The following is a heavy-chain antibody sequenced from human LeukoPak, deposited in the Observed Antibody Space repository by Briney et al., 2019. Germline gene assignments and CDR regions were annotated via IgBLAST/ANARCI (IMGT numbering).Heavy chain of an antibody. Sequence: GGSLRLSCAASGFVFSSYSFNWVRQAPGKGLEWVASVNTVSSYIYYADSVRGRFTISRDNAKNSEILQMNSLRALDMTMFCCVRLRRNSDSSGYFYYYDNWGQGTLVTVSS. CDR1: GFVFSSYS. J-gene: IGHJ4*02. CDR2: VNTVSSYI. V-gene: IGHV3-21*01. D-gene: IGHD3-22*01. CDR3: VRLRRNSDSSGYFYYYDN.